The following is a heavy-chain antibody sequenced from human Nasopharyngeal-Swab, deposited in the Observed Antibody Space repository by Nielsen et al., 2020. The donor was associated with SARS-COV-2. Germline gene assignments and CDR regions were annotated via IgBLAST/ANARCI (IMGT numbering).Heavy chain of an antibody. CDR3: ARDSYYYGHAGYFDL. D-gene: IGHD3-22*01. Sequence: SCAISGDSVSSNSAAWNWIRHSPSRGLEWLGRTYYRSKWYNDYAVSVKSRITINPDTSKNQFSLQLNSVTPEDTAVYYCARDSYYYGHAGYFDLWGRGTLVTVSS. V-gene: IGHV6-1*01. CDR1: GDSVSSNSAA. CDR2: TYYRSKWYN. J-gene: IGHJ2*01.